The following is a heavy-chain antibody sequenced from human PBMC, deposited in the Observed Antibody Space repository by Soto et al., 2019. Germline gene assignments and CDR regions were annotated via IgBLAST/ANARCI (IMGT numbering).Heavy chain of an antibody. V-gene: IGHV3-48*01. CDR3: ASDQAGGITDY. J-gene: IGHJ4*02. D-gene: IGHD3-10*01. Sequence: SVKGRFTISRDNAENSLYLQMNSLSADDTAVYYCASDQAGGITDYWGQGTRVTVSS.